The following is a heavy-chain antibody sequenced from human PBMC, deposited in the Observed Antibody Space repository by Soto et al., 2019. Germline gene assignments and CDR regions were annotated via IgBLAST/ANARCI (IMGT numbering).Heavy chain of an antibody. CDR3: AREGGFITGYAFDI. CDR2: ISYDGSNK. CDR1: GFTFSSYA. Sequence: GGSLRLSCAASGFTFSSYAMHWVRQAPGKGLEWVAVISYDGSNKYYADSVKGRFTISRDNSKNTLYLQMNSLRAEDTAVYYCAREGGFITGYAFDIWGQGTMVTVSS. D-gene: IGHD1-20*01. J-gene: IGHJ3*02. V-gene: IGHV3-30-3*01.